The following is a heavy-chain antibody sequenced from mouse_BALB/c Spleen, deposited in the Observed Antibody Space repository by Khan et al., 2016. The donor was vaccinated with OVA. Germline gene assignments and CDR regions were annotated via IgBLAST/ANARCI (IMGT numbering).Heavy chain of an antibody. CDR2: IYPGTDNT. Sequence: QVQLKQSGAELVRPGASVKLSCKTSGYIFTSYWIHWVKQRSGQGLEWIARIYPGTDNTYYNEKLRDKATLTADKSSSTAYIQLSSLKSEDSAGYCCAREEALYYFAYWGQGTTLTVSA. J-gene: IGHJ2*01. D-gene: IGHD1-1*01. CDR1: GYIFTSYW. CDR3: AREEALYYFAY. V-gene: IGHV1-76*01.